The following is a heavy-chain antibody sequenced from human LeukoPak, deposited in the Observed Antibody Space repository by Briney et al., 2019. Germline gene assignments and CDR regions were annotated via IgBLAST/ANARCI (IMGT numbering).Heavy chain of an antibody. CDR3: ARDRGGSGGVAVTGSLGSYYSYGLDV. D-gene: IGHD6-19*01. V-gene: IGHV1-18*01. Sequence: ASVKVSCKASGYTFIRYGLSWVRQAPGQGLEWMGWISGYNGQTNNAQKFQGRVTMTRDTSTSTAFMELRSPRSDDTAVYYCARDRGGSGGVAVTGSLGSYYSYGLDVWGPGTTVTVSS. J-gene: IGHJ6*02. CDR2: ISGYNGQT. CDR1: GYTFIRYG.